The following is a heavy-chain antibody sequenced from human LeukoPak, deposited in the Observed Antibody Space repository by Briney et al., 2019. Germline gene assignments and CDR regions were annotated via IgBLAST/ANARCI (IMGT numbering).Heavy chain of an antibody. D-gene: IGHD3-10*01. CDR2: INYSGGST. Sequence: GGSLRLSCAASGFTFNNYAMSRVRQAPGKGLEWVAAINYSGGSTYYADSVKGRFTISRDNSKNTLYLQMNSLRAEDTAVYYCAKDLLSSLVRGVTIEGHDYWGQGTLVTVSS. CDR3: AKDLLSSLVRGVTIEGHDY. V-gene: IGHV3-23*01. CDR1: GFTFNNYA. J-gene: IGHJ4*02.